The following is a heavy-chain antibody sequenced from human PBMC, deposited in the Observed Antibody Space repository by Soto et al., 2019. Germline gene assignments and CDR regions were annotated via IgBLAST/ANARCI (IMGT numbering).Heavy chain of an antibody. D-gene: IGHD3-22*01. J-gene: IGHJ4*02. Sequence: QVQLVQSGAEVKKPGSSVKVSCKASGGTFSSYAISWVRQAPGQGLEWMGGIIPIFGTANYAQKFQGRVTITADESTSTADMELSRLRSEETAVYYCARASVIVVVSLDYWGQGTLVTVSS. CDR3: ARASVIVVVSLDY. CDR2: IIPIFGTA. V-gene: IGHV1-69*01. CDR1: GGTFSSYA.